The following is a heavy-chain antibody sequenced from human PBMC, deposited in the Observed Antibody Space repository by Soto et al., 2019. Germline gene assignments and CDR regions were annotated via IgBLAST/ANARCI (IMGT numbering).Heavy chain of an antibody. D-gene: IGHD2-15*01. CDR3: VGDERGPCRGCTCFNFDY. V-gene: IGHV1-18*04. CDR2: INTYNSDT. Sequence: QVHLVQSGAEVKKPGASVNVSCKASGYAFTSYGMTWVRQAPGHGVEWMGWINTYNSDTNSAPRLQGRITMTTDTASITGYKELRSVTPGDTAVYYCVGDERGPCRGCTCFNFDYWGQATVVSVSS. J-gene: IGHJ4*02. CDR1: GYAFTSYG.